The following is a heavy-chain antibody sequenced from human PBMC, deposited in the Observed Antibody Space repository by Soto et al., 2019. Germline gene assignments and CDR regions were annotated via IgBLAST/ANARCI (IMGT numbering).Heavy chain of an antibody. Sequence: QITLKESGPTLVKPTQTLTLTCTFSGFSLSTSRVGVGWFRQPPGKALEWLALIYWDDDKRYSPYLKTRLTIXXEXYXXKLFLKMTNMDPVETATYYCAHYRIFGDYRYYLDSWGQGTLVTVSS. J-gene: IGHJ4*02. CDR1: GFSLSTSRVG. D-gene: IGHD4-17*01. CDR2: IYWDDDK. V-gene: IGHV2-5*02. CDR3: AHYRIFGDYRYYLDS.